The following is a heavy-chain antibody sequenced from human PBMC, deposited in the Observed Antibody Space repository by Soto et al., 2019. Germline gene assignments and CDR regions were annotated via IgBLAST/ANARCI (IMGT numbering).Heavy chain of an antibody. CDR3: TTAAMASIYYYYYYMDV. CDR2: IKSKTDGGTT. Sequence: EVQLVESGGGLVKPGGSLRLSCAASGFTFSNAWMSWVRQAPGKGLEWVGRIKSKTDGGTTDYAAPVKGRFTISRDDSKHTLYLQMNSLKTEDTAVYYCTTAAMASIYYYYYYMDVWGKGTTVTVSS. V-gene: IGHV3-15*01. CDR1: GFTFSNAW. J-gene: IGHJ6*03. D-gene: IGHD5-18*01.